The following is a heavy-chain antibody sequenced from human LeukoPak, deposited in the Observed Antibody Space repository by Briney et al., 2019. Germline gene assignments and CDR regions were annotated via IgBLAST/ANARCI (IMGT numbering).Heavy chain of an antibody. J-gene: IGHJ4*02. CDR1: GYSISSGYY. V-gene: IGHV4-38-2*02. CDR3: ARRQPLYSSSWTLNSYFDY. D-gene: IGHD6-13*01. Sequence: NSSETLSLTCTVSGYSISSGYYWGWIRQPPGKVLEWIGSSYHSGSTYYNPSLKSRVTISVDTSKNQFSLKLSSVTAADTAVYYCARRQPLYSSSWTLNSYFDYWGQGTLVTVSS. CDR2: SYHSGST.